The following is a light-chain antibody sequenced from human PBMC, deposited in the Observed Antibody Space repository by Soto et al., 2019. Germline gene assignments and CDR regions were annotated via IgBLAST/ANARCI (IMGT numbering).Light chain of an antibody. CDR2: GAS. CDR1: QSVSRN. CDR3: KQRSNWLIT. J-gene: IGKJ5*01. V-gene: IGKV3-15*01. Sequence: VGMTQSPATLSVSPGERATLSCRASQSVSRNLAWYQQKTGQAHRLLIYGASTRATGIPDRFSGSGSGTEFTLTISSLQSEDFAVYYCKQRSNWLITIGNGIRLENK.